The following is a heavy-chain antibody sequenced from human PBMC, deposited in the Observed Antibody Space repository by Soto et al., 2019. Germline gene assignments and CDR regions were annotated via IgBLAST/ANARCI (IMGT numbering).Heavy chain of an antibody. J-gene: IGHJ5*02. CDR3: ARARSLYSSSSGRRIWFDP. V-gene: IGHV4-34*01. D-gene: IGHD6-6*01. Sequence: SETLSLTCAVYGGSFSGYYWSWIRQPPGKGLEWIGEINHSGSTNYNPSLKSRVTISVDTSKNQFSLKLSSVTAADTAVYYCARARSLYSSSSGRRIWFDPWGQGTLVTVSS. CDR1: GGSFSGYY. CDR2: INHSGST.